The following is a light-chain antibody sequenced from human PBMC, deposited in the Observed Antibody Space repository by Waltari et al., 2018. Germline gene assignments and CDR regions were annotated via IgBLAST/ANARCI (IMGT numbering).Light chain of an antibody. Sequence: QSALTQPRSVSGSPGESAPISCTGTGSELGDYNYVSWYQQHPGQAPKVLIYDVSKRPSGVPDRFYGSKSGNSASLTIFGLQAEDEADYYCCSYAGTWVFGGGTKLTVL. V-gene: IGLV2-11*01. CDR1: GSELGDYNY. J-gene: IGLJ3*02. CDR2: DVS. CDR3: CSYAGTWV.